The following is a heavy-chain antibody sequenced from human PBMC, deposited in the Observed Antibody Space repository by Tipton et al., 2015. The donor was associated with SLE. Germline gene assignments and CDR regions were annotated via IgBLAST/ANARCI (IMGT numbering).Heavy chain of an antibody. D-gene: IGHD4/OR15-4a*01. Sequence: TLSLTCAVYGGSFSAYYWSWIRQAPGKGLEWIGEINHSGTTHYSPSLRSRVSMSVDTAKDQFSLKLSSVTAADTAMYYCARVEPFMVVTPIYCIPHCGQGSLVAVSS. CDR3: ARVEPFMVVTPIYCIPH. V-gene: IGHV4-34*01. J-gene: IGHJ4*02. CDR2: INHSGTT. CDR1: GGSFSAYY.